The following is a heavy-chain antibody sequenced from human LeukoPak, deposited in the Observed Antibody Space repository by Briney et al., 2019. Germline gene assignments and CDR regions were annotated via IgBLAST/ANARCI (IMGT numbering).Heavy chain of an antibody. Sequence: SETLSLTCAVYGGSFSGYYWSWIRQPAGKGLEWIGRIYTSGSTNYNPSLKSRVTMSVDTSKHQFSLKLSSVTAADTAVYYCARERQLERLAFGKEGSAFDYWGQGTLVTVSS. V-gene: IGHV4-4*07. CDR2: IYTSGST. J-gene: IGHJ4*02. CDR3: ARERQLERLAFGKEGSAFDY. D-gene: IGHD1-1*01. CDR1: GGSFSGYY.